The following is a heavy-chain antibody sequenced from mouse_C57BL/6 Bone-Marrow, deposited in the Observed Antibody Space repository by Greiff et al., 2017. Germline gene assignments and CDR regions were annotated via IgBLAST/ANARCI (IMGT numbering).Heavy chain of an antibody. J-gene: IGHJ4*01. CDR3: AKANWDPYYYAMDY. Sequence: QVQLQQSGPGLVQPSQSLSITCTVSGFSLTSYGVHWVRQSPGKGLEWLGVIWRGGSTDYNAAFMSRLSITKDNSKSQVFVKMNSLQADDTAIYYGAKANWDPYYYAMDYWGQGTSVTVSS. V-gene: IGHV2-5*01. CDR1: GFSLTSYG. D-gene: IGHD4-1*01. CDR2: IWRGGST.